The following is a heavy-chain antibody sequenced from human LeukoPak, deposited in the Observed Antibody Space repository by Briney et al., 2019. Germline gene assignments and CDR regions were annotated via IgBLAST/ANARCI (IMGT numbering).Heavy chain of an antibody. CDR1: GFTFSSYS. CDR3: ARTYYYDSSGYYGY. Sequence: GGSLRLSCAASGFTFSSYSMYWVRQAPGKGLEWVSYISSYGSTVYYADSVKGRFTISRDNAKNSLYLQMNSLRAEDTAVYYCARTYYYDSSGYYGYWGQGTLVTVSS. V-gene: IGHV3-48*04. CDR2: ISSYGSTV. D-gene: IGHD3-22*01. J-gene: IGHJ4*02.